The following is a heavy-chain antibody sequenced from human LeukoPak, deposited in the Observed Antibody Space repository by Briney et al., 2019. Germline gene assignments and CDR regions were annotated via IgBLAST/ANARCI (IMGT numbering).Heavy chain of an antibody. Sequence: GGSLRLSCAASGFTFSSYAMSWVPQAPGKGLEWVSAISGSGGSTYYADSVKGRFTISRDNSKNTLYLQMNSLRAEDTAVYYCASDSAYSSTQNWFDPWGQGTLVTVSS. V-gene: IGHV3-23*01. CDR3: ASDSAYSSTQNWFDP. CDR2: ISGSGGST. CDR1: GFTFSSYA. D-gene: IGHD6-13*01. J-gene: IGHJ5*02.